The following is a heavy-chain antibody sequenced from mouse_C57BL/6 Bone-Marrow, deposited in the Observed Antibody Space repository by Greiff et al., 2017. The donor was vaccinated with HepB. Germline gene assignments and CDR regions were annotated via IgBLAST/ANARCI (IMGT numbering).Heavy chain of an antibody. CDR3: ARGGLYWFAY. Sequence: VQLQQSGPELVKPGASVKISCKASGYAFSSSWMNWVKQRPGKGLEWIGRIYPGDGDTNYNGKFKGKATLTADKSSSTAYMQLSSLTSEDSAVYFCARGGLYWFAYWGQGTLVTVSA. D-gene: IGHD3-1*01. CDR1: GYAFSSSW. V-gene: IGHV1-82*01. CDR2: IYPGDGDT. J-gene: IGHJ3*01.